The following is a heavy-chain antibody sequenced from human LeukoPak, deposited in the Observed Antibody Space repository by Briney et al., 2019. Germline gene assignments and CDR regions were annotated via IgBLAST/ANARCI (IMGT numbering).Heavy chain of an antibody. D-gene: IGHD3-22*01. V-gene: IGHV7-4-1*02. J-gene: IGHJ4*02. CDR2: INTNTGNP. CDR1: GYTFTSYA. Sequence: GASVTVSCTASGYTFTSYAMNWVRQAPGQGLEWMGWINTNTGNPTYAQGFTGRFVFSLDTSVSTAYLQISSLKADDTAMYYCARGDYETHGYQTRWGQGTLVTVSS. CDR3: ARGDYETHGYQTR.